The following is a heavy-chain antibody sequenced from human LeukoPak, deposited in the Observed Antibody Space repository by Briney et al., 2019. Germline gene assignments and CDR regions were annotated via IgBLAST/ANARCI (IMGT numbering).Heavy chain of an antibody. CDR2: MNPNSGNT. CDR3: ARGLSDPDGYYDSSGYPY. CDR1: GYTFTSYD. Sequence: GASVKVSCKASGYTFTSYDINWVRQATGQGLEWMGWMNPNSGNTGYAQKFQGRVTMTRNTSISTAYMELSSLRSEDTAVYYCARGLSDPDGYYDSSGYPYWGQGTLVTVSS. J-gene: IGHJ4*02. D-gene: IGHD3-22*01. V-gene: IGHV1-8*01.